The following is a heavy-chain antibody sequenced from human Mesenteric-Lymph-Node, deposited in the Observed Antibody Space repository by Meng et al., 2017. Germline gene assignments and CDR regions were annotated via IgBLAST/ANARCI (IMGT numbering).Heavy chain of an antibody. CDR1: GFTFSSYG. CDR2: IWYDGSNK. J-gene: IGHJ4*02. Sequence: GGSLRLSCAASGFTFSSYGMHWVRQAPGKGLEWVAVIWYDGSNKYYADSVKGRFTISRDNSKNTLYLQMNSLRAEDTAVYYCARVGGGYSSSFFDYWGQGTLVTVSS. V-gene: IGHV3-33*01. D-gene: IGHD6-13*01. CDR3: ARVGGGYSSSFFDY.